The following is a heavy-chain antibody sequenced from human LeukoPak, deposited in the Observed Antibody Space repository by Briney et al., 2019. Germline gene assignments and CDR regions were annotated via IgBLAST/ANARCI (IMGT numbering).Heavy chain of an antibody. V-gene: IGHV4-39*07. CDR3: ARATAEWFRDDWNHSLGNWFDP. CDR2: ISYSGST. J-gene: IGHJ5*02. CDR1: GASVSSSGYY. Sequence: SETLSLTCTVSGASVSSSGYYWGWIRQPPGKGLEWIVSISYSGSTYYNPSLKSRVTISVDTSKNQVSLKLTSVTAADTAVYFCARATAEWFRDDWNHSLGNWFDPWGQGTLVTVSS. D-gene: IGHD3-10*01.